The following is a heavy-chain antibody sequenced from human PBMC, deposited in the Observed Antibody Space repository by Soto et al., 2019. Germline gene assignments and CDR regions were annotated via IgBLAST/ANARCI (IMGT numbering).Heavy chain of an antibody. J-gene: IGHJ4*02. CDR1: GGSVNSYGYY. Sequence: LSLTCTVSGGSVNSYGYYWTWIRQSPGKGLEWIGSMYYSGDTYHNPSLKSRVSLSVDTSKDQFSLNLTSVTAADTAVYFCVSNYDSIIDYWGRGTLLTVSS. V-gene: IGHV4-30-4*01. CDR3: VSNYDSIIDY. D-gene: IGHD3-22*01. CDR2: MYYSGDT.